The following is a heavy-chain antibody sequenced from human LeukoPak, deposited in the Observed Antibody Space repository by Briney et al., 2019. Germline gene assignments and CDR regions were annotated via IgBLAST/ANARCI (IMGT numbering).Heavy chain of an antibody. Sequence: GGSLRLSCAASGFTFSSYPVSWVRQAPGRGLEWVSAISGNGGTANYADSAKGRFTISTDNSEKTVYLQMNSLRAEDTALYYCARSVPDYTRFDYWGQGALVTVSS. CDR3: ARSVPDYTRFDY. CDR2: ISGNGGTA. J-gene: IGHJ4*02. D-gene: IGHD4-11*01. CDR1: GFTFSSYP. V-gene: IGHV3-23*01.